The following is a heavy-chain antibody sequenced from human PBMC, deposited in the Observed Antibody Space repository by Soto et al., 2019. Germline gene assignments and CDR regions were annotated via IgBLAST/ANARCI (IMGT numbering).Heavy chain of an antibody. Sequence: PGGSLRLSCAASGFTFTNYAMNWVRQAPGKGLEWVSSVNDRGLTTYYADSVKGRFTISRDNSKNTLFLHMNSLRAEDTAVYYCERPDRGGYNYDYWGQGALVTVSS. V-gene: IGHV3-23*01. J-gene: IGHJ4*01. D-gene: IGHD5-12*01. CDR2: VNDRGLTT. CDR1: GFTFTNYA. CDR3: ERPDRGGYNYDY.